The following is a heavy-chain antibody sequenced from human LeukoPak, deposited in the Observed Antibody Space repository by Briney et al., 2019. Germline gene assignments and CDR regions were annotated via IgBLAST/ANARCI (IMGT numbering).Heavy chain of an antibody. CDR2: IIPILGIA. J-gene: IGHJ4*02. CDR1: GGTFSSYA. Sequence: SVKVSCKASGGTFSSYAISWVRQAPGQGLEWMGRIIPILGIANYAQKFQGRVTMTWDTSTSTVYMDLSSLRSEDTALYYCARERFTGSSWQLYYFDYWGQGTLVTVSS. D-gene: IGHD6-13*01. V-gene: IGHV1-69*04. CDR3: ARERFTGSSWQLYYFDY.